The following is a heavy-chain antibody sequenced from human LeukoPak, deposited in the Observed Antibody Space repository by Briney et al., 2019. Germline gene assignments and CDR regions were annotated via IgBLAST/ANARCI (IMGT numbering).Heavy chain of an antibody. Sequence: VXXAPGKGXXXVXVIYSGGSTYYADSVKGRFTISRDNSKNTLYLQMNSLRAEDTAVYYCARYYGSGQYYYYGMDVWGQGTTVTVSS. D-gene: IGHD3-10*01. J-gene: IGHJ6*02. V-gene: IGHV3-53*01. CDR3: ARYYGSGQYYYYGMDV. CDR2: IYSGGST.